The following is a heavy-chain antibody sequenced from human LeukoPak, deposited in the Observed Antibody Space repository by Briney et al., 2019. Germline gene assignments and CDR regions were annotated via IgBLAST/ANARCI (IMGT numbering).Heavy chain of an antibody. D-gene: IGHD6-13*01. CDR1: GASISSSSYY. Sequence: SETLSLTCTVSGASISSSSYYWGWIRQPPGKGLEWIGSIYYSGSTYYNPSLKSRVTISVDTSKNQFSLTLSSVTAADTAVYYCAIGYSSSWADAFDIWGQGTMLTVSS. CDR3: AIGYSSSWADAFDI. CDR2: IYYSGST. V-gene: IGHV4-39*07. J-gene: IGHJ3*02.